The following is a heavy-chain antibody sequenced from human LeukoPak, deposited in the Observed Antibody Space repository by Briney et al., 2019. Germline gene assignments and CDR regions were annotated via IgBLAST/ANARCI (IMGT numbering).Heavy chain of an antibody. CDR3: ARDRPSIGGIVGAKNAFDI. CDR1: GFTFSSYW. Sequence: GGSLRLSCAASGFTFSSYWMHWVRQAPGKGLVWVSRINNDGSSTSYADSVKGRFFISRDNAKNTLYLQLNNLTAEDMAVYYCARDRPSIGGIVGAKNAFDIWGQRTMVTVSS. D-gene: IGHD1-26*01. CDR2: INNDGSST. J-gene: IGHJ3*02. V-gene: IGHV3-74*01.